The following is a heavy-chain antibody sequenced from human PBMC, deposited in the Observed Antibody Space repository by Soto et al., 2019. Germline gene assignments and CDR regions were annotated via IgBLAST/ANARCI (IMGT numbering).Heavy chain of an antibody. CDR3: ARGLYYYDTGGYY. CDR2: ISSSSSTI. CDR1: GFTFSSYS. J-gene: IGHJ4*02. V-gene: IGHV3-48*01. Sequence: GGSLRLSCAASGFTFSSYSMNWVRQAPGKGLEWVSYISSSSSTIYYADSVKGRFTISRDNAKNSLYLQMNSLRAEDTAVYYCARGLYYYDTGGYYWGQGTLVTVSS. D-gene: IGHD3-22*01.